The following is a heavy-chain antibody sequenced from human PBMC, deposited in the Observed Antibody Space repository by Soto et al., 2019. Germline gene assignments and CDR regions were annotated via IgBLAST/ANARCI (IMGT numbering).Heavy chain of an antibody. CDR3: AAVAGIDY. V-gene: IGHV4-39*01. J-gene: IGHJ4*02. Sequence: QLQLQESGPGLVKPSETLSLTCTVSGGSISSSSYYWGWIRQPPGKGLEWIGSIYYSGSTYYNPSXXSXGXXSVDTSKNQFSLKLSSVTAADTAVDYCAAVAGIDYWGQGTLVTVSS. CDR2: IYYSGST. D-gene: IGHD6-19*01. CDR1: GGSISSSSYY.